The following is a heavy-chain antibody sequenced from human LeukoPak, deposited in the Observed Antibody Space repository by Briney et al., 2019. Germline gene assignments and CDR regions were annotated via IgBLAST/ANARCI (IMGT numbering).Heavy chain of an antibody. V-gene: IGHV3-43*02. Sequence: GGSLRLSCAASGFTFDDYAMHWVRQAPGKGLEWVSLISGDGGSTYYADSVKGRFTISRDNSKNSLYLQMNSLRSEDTAVYYCARPGETTEWLLPGGNAFDIWGQGTMVTVSS. CDR2: ISGDGGST. J-gene: IGHJ3*02. CDR1: GFTFDDYA. CDR3: ARPGETTEWLLPGGNAFDI. D-gene: IGHD3-22*01.